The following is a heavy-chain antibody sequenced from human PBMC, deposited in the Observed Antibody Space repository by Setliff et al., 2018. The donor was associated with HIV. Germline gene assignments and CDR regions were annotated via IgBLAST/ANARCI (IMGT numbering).Heavy chain of an antibody. CDR3: ARDATSEGYMDV. Sequence: PSETLSLTCTVSGDSISSYYWSWIRQPPGKGLEWIGYIYTSGITDYNPSLKGRVTISVDTSENQFSLTLTSVTAADTAMYFCARDATSEGYMDVWGKGTTGTSP. CDR2: IYTSGIT. V-gene: IGHV4-4*08. CDR1: GDSISSYY. J-gene: IGHJ6*03.